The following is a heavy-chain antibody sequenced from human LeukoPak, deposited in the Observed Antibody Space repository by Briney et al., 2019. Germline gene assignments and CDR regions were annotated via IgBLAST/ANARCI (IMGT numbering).Heavy chain of an antibody. CDR1: GFTFSSNY. CDR2: IYSGGST. J-gene: IGHJ4*02. V-gene: IGHV3-66*01. D-gene: IGHD5-12*01. CDR3: AREGMNSGYDLGFDY. Sequence: GGSLRLSCAASGFTFSSNYTSWVRQAPGKGLEWVSVIYSGGSTYYADSVKGRFTISRDNSKNTLYLQMNSLRDEDTAVYYCAREGMNSGYDLGFDYWGQGTLVTVSS.